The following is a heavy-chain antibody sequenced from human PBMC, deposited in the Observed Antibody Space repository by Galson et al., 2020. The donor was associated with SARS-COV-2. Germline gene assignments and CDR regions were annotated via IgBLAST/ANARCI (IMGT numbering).Heavy chain of an antibody. CDR1: GFPFRSYA. Sequence: GESPNLSCPSPGFPFRSYAMSWVRQAPGKGLEWVSAISGRGGSPYNTHSVKGRFTISRANAKNTRYLQMNSLRAQDTAVYYCAKVPPYCGGDCYSRVRRGVYFDYWGEVALVSVSS. CDR2: ISGRGGSP. D-gene: IGHD2-21*01. CDR3: AKVPPYCGGDCYSRVRRGVYFDY. V-gene: IGHV3-23*01. J-gene: IGHJ4*02.